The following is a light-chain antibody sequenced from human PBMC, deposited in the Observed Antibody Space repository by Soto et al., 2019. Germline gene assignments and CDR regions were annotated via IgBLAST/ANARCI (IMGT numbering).Light chain of an antibody. CDR2: DAS. J-gene: IGKJ3*01. CDR3: QQRSNWPIT. V-gene: IGKV3-11*01. Sequence: EIVLTQSPATLSFSPGERATLSCRASQSVSSYLAWYQQKPGQAPRLLIYDASNRATGIPARLSGSRSGTDFTLTISSLEPADFTVYYCQQRSNWPITFGPGTKVDIK. CDR1: QSVSSY.